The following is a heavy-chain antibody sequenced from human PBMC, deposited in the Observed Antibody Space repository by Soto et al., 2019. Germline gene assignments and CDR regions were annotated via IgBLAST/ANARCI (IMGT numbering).Heavy chain of an antibody. CDR3: ARPHVDTAMVYFDY. CDR2: IYYSGST. J-gene: IGHJ4*02. CDR1: GGSISSSSYY. Sequence: SETLSLTCAVSGGSISSSSYYWGWIRQPPGKGLEWIGSIYYSGSTYYNPSLKSRVTISVDTSRNQFSLKLSSVTAADTAVYYCARPHVDTAMVYFDYWGQGTLVTVSS. V-gene: IGHV4-39*01. D-gene: IGHD5-18*01.